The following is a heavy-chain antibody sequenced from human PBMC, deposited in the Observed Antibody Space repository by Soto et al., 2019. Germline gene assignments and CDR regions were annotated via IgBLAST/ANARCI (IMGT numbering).Heavy chain of an antibody. CDR3: ATYGMGSGSYYITCRYFDY. V-gene: IGHV3-30*03. J-gene: IGHJ4*02. D-gene: IGHD3-10*01. CDR2: ISYDGSNK. Sequence: QVQLVESGGGVVQPGRSLRLSCAASGFTFSSYGMHWVRQAPGKGLEWVAVISYDGSNKYYADSVKGRFTISRDNSKNTLYLQMNSLRAEDTAVYYCATYGMGSGSYYITCRYFDYWGQGTLVTVSS. CDR1: GFTFSSYG.